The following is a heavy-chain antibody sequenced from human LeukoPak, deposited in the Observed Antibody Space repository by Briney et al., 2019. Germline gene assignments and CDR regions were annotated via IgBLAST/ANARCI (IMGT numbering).Heavy chain of an antibody. V-gene: IGHV4-39*07. CDR2: IYYSGST. CDR3: ARAVVGAPYYFDY. Sequence: SETLSLTCTVSGGSISSSSYYWGWIRQPPGKGLEWIGSIYYSGSTYYNPSLKSRVTISVDTSKNQFSLKLSSVTAADTAVYYCARAVVGAPYYFDYWGQGTLVPVSS. J-gene: IGHJ4*02. CDR1: GGSISSSSYY. D-gene: IGHD2-15*01.